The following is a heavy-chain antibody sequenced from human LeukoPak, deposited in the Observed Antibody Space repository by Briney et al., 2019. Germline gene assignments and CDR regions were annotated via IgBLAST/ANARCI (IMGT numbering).Heavy chain of an antibody. CDR3: ARLTKGRYFDYIFDY. CDR1: GGSVSNTDFY. Sequence: SETLSLTCTVSGGSVSNTDFYWGWIRQPPGKGLQWIENIYYSGSTYYNPSLNSRVTMSVDTSKNQFSLKMTSVTAADTAVYYCARLTKGRYFDYIFDYWGQGTLFTVSS. CDR2: IYYSGST. D-gene: IGHD3-9*01. V-gene: IGHV4-39*01. J-gene: IGHJ4*02.